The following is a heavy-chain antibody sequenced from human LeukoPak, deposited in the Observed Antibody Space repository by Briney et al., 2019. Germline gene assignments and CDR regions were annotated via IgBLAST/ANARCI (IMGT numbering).Heavy chain of an antibody. CDR2: LSPSGDKP. V-gene: IGHV3-23*01. D-gene: IGHD5-18*01. Sequence: GGSLRLSCVASGFTFSSHGMNWVRQAPGKGPELVSGLSPSGDKPYYAASVKGRFTISRDNSKNTVYLQMNSLGAEDTAVYFCGKDSTWIQFDDWGQGTLVTVSS. CDR3: GKDSTWIQFDD. J-gene: IGHJ4*02. CDR1: GFTFSSHG.